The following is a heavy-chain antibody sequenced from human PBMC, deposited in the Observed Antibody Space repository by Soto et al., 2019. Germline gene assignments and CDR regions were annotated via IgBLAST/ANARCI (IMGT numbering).Heavy chain of an antibody. Sequence: SGGSLRLSCGASGFTFSNAWMSWVRQAPGKGLEWVGRIKSKTDGGTTDYAAPVKGRFTISRDDSKNTLYLQMNSLKTEDAAVYYCTTYSSSSGGFDYWGQGTLVTVSS. D-gene: IGHD6-6*01. CDR3: TTYSSSSGGFDY. J-gene: IGHJ4*02. V-gene: IGHV3-15*01. CDR1: GFTFSNAW. CDR2: IKSKTDGGTT.